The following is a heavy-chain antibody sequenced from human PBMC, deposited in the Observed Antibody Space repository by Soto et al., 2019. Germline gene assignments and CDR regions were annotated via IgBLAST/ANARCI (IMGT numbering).Heavy chain of an antibody. Sequence: GASVKVSCKASGYTFTSYGISWVRQAPGQGLEWMGWISAYNGNTNYAQKLQGRVTMTTDTSTSTAYMELRSLRSDDTAVYYCARVFYDFWSDGPFPNFDYWGQGTLVTVSS. J-gene: IGHJ4*02. CDR3: ARVFYDFWSDGPFPNFDY. CDR2: ISAYNGNT. V-gene: IGHV1-18*01. CDR1: GYTFTSYG. D-gene: IGHD3-3*01.